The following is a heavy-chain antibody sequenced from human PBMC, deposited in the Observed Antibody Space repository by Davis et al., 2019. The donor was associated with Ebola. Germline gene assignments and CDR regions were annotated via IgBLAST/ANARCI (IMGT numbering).Heavy chain of an antibody. D-gene: IGHD6-19*01. J-gene: IGHJ4*02. CDR3: ARGGYSSGVDY. CDR1: GGSISSGDYY. V-gene: IGHV4-30-4*01. CDR2: IYYSGST. Sequence: PSETLSLTCTVSGGSISSGDYYWSWIRQPPGKGLEWIGYIYYSGSTYYNPSLKSRVTISVDTSKNQFSLKLSSVTPEDTAVYYCARGGYSSGVDYWGQGTLVTVSS.